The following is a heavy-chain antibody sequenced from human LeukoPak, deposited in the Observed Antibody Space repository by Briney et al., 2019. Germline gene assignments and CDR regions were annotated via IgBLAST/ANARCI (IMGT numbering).Heavy chain of an antibody. CDR3: ARIPIVVITSGGY. V-gene: IGHV3-21*04. J-gene: IGHJ4*02. CDR2: ISSSSSYI. Sequence: GGSLRLSCAASGFTFSSYSMNWVRQAPGKGLEWVSSISSSSSYIYYADSVKGRFTILRDNSKNTLYLQMNSLRAEDTAVYYCARIPIVVITSGGYWGQGTLVTVSS. CDR1: GFTFSSYS. D-gene: IGHD3-22*01.